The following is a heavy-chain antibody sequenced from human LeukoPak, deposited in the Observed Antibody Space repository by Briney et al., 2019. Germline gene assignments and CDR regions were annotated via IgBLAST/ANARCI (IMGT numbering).Heavy chain of an antibody. CDR1: GFTFSTYA. CDR2: ISPAGDRT. CDR3: AKDGPPPTYYDFWSGYLYFDY. V-gene: IGHV3-23*01. J-gene: IGHJ4*02. D-gene: IGHD3-3*01. Sequence: GGSLRLSCAASGFTFSTYALSWVRQAPGKGLEWVSAISPAGDRTYYADSVKGRFAISRDNSKNTLYLQMHSLRAEDTAVYYCAKDGPPPTYYDFWSGYLYFDYWGQGTLVTVSS.